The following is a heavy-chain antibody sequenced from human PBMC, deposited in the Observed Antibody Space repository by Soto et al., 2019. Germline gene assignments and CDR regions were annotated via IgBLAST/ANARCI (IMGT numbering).Heavy chain of an antibody. CDR1: GGSISSYY. D-gene: IGHD2-21*02. CDR2: IYYSGST. CDR3: ARTPGGDHASDY. Sequence: PSETLSLTCTVSGGSISSYYWSWIRQPPGKGLEWIGYIYYSGSTNYNPSLESRVTISVDTSKSQFSLKLSSVTAADTAVYYCARTPGGDHASDYWGQGTLVTVSS. V-gene: IGHV4-59*08. J-gene: IGHJ4*02.